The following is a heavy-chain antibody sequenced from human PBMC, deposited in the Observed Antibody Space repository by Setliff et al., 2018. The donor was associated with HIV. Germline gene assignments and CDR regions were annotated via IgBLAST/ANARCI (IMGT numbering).Heavy chain of an antibody. D-gene: IGHD3-22*01. CDR3: VRKQYHYDSSRPYYFDY. CDR1: GLTFKTAW. J-gene: IGHJ4*02. CDR2: IKSEVSGETA. Sequence: PGGSLRLSCVASGLTFKTAWMGWVRQAPGKGLEWVGRIKSEVSGETADYAAPVTGRFTISREKSKSTLYLQMNSLRAEDTAIYYCVRKQYHYDSSRPYYFDYWGQGTLVTVSS. V-gene: IGHV3-15*01.